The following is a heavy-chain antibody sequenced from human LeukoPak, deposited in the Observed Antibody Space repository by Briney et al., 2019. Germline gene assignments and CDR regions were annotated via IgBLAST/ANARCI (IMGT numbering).Heavy chain of an antibody. Sequence: PGGSLRLSCAASGFTFSSYAMHWVRQAPGKGLEWVAVISYDGSNKYYADSVKGRFTISRDNSKNTLYLQMNSLRAGDTAVYYCAREVERGYYYYGMDVWGQGTTVTVSS. CDR2: ISYDGSNK. CDR3: AREVERGYYYYGMDV. V-gene: IGHV3-30-3*01. D-gene: IGHD5-24*01. CDR1: GFTFSSYA. J-gene: IGHJ6*02.